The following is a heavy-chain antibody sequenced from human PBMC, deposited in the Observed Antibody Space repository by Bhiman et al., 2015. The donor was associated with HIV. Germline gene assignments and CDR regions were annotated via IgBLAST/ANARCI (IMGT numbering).Heavy chain of an antibody. Sequence: VQLVESGGGVVQPGRSLRLSCAASGFAFSNFGMHWVRQAPGKGLVWVSRINSDGSSTNYADSVKGRFTISRDNAKNTVYLQMNSLRAEDTAVYYCAREKGDSSGYYYRPWYYYGMDVWGQGTTVTVSS. J-gene: IGHJ6*02. D-gene: IGHD3-22*01. CDR2: INSDGSST. CDR1: GFAFSNFG. V-gene: IGHV3-74*01. CDR3: AREKGDSSGYYYRPWYYYGMDV.